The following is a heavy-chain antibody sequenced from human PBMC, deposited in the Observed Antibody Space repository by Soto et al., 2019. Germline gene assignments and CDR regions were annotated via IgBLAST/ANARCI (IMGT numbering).Heavy chain of an antibody. V-gene: IGHV4-34*01. CDR1: GGSFSGYY. D-gene: IGHD3-10*01. J-gene: IGHJ4*02. CDR2: INHSGST. CDR3: ASKTYYYGSGSSSPFDY. Sequence: NPSETLSLTCAVYGGSFSGYYWSWIRQPPGKGLEWIGEINHSGSTNYNPSLKSRVTISVDTSKNQFSLKLSSVTAADTAVYYCASKTYYYGSGSSSPFDYWGQGTLVTVSS.